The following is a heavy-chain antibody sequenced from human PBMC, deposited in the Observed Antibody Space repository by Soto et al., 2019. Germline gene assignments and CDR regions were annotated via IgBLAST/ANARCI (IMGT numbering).Heavy chain of an antibody. CDR1: GYSFITYD. J-gene: IGHJ4*02. CDR2: MNPYKVNA. V-gene: IGHV1-8*01. D-gene: IGHD2-15*01. Sequence: QVQLVQSGAEVKKPGASVKVSCKASGYSFITYDINWVRQAPGQGLEWMGWMNPYKVNAGYAQNFKGRATMTRNTSISTAYMELSSLRSNDSALYVCARRKDRASPTYFDAWGQGTLVTVAS. CDR3: ARRKDRASPTYFDA.